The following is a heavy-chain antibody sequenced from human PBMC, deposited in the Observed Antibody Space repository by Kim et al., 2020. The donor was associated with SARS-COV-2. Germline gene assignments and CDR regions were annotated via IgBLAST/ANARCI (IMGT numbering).Heavy chain of an antibody. CDR3: AGEYASSSGDY. D-gene: IGHD6-6*01. CDR2: I. V-gene: IGHV3-21*01. J-gene: IGHJ4*02. Sequence: IYYADYEKVRFTISRDNDKNSLYLQMNSLRAEDTAVYYCAGEYASSSGDYWGQGTLVTVSS.